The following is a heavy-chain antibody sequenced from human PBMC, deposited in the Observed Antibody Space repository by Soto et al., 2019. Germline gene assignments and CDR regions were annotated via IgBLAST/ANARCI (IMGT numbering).Heavy chain of an antibody. Sequence: QVQLLQSGTEVKKPGASVKVSCKASGYTFTAYYIHWVRQAPGQGLEWMGWIIPDSGATKYTQKFQGRVTMTSEASINTAFLEVSRLRLDDTAVYFCARGDRISRFGVRNWLDPWGQGTLVTVSS. CDR3: ARGDRISRFGVRNWLDP. D-gene: IGHD3-3*01. J-gene: IGHJ5*02. CDR2: IIPDSGAT. CDR1: GYTFTAYY. V-gene: IGHV1-2*02.